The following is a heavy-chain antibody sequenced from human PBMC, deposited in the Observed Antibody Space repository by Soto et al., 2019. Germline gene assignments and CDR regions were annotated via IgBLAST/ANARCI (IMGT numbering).Heavy chain of an antibody. Sequence: GGSLRLSCAASGFTFSSYGMHWVRQAPGKGLEWVAVISYDGSNKYYADSVKGRFTISRDNSKNTLYLQMNSLRAEDTAVYYCAKDQATVTGTADYRGQGTLVTVSS. D-gene: IGHD4-17*01. V-gene: IGHV3-30*18. CDR1: GFTFSSYG. J-gene: IGHJ4*02. CDR3: AKDQATVTGTADY. CDR2: ISYDGSNK.